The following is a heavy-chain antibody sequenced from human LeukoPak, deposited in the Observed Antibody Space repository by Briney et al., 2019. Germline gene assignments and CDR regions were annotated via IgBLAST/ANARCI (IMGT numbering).Heavy chain of an antibody. Sequence: GGSLRLSXAASGFTFSSYSMNWVRQAPGKGLEWVSSISSSSSYIYYADSVKGRFTISRDNAKNSLYLQMNSLRAEDTAVYYCARSIVVVPGTFDYWGQGTLVTVS. V-gene: IGHV3-21*01. D-gene: IGHD2-2*01. J-gene: IGHJ4*02. CDR3: ARSIVVVPGTFDY. CDR1: GFTFSSYS. CDR2: ISSSSSYI.